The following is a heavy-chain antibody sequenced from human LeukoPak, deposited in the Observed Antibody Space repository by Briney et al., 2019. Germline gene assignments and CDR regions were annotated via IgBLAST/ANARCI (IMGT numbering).Heavy chain of an antibody. D-gene: IGHD3-10*01. V-gene: IGHV3-23*01. CDR1: RFTFRNCA. J-gene: IGHJ4*02. Sequence: PGVSLRLSCAASRFTFRNCAMSWVRQAPGKGLEWVSGISGTGYNTYYADSVKGRFTISRDNSKNTLYLQMNSLGAEDTAVYYCAKHVSGSLFYFDYWGQRTLVTVSS. CDR3: AKHVSGSLFYFDY. CDR2: ISGTGYNT.